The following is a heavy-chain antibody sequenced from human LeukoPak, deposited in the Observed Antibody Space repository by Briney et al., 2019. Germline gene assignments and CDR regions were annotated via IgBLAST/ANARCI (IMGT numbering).Heavy chain of an antibody. CDR2: ISSSSSTI. V-gene: IGHV3-48*04. D-gene: IGHD2-2*01. J-gene: IGHJ4*02. CDR1: GFTFSSYS. Sequence: PGGSVRLSCAASGFTFSSYSMNWVRQAPGKGLEWVSYISSSSSTIYYADSVKGRFTISRDNAKNSLYLQMNSLRAEDTAVYYCARDLCSSTSCYLFWGQGTLVTVSS. CDR3: ARDLCSSTSCYLF.